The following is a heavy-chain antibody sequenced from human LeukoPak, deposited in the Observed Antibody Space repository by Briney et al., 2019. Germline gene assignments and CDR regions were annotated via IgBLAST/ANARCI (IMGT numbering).Heavy chain of an antibody. Sequence: GGSLRLSSAGSGFTFSSYEMNGVRQAPGKGLEWVSYISNTGSSIYYADSLKGRFTISRDNAKNSLHLQMNSLTAEDTAVYYCLSDQAKLGGGYSVDVWGKGTTVTVSS. CDR3: LSDQAKLGGGYSVDV. V-gene: IGHV3-48*03. CDR2: ISNTGSSI. J-gene: IGHJ6*01. CDR1: GFTFSSYE. D-gene: IGHD2-15*01.